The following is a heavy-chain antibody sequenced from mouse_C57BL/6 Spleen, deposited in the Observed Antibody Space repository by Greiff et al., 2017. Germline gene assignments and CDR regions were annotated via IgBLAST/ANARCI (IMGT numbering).Heavy chain of an antibody. CDR1: GFSLNSYG. CDR3: AKRGPPYAMDY. V-gene: IGHV2-3*01. J-gene: IGHJ4*01. Sequence: VKLMESGPGLVAPSQSLSITCTVSGFSLNSYGVSWVRQPPGKGLEGLGVIWGAGSTNYHSALISRLSIIKDNAKSQVFLKLTSLHTDDTATYYCAKRGPPYAMDYWGQGTTGTFSS. CDR2: IWGAGST.